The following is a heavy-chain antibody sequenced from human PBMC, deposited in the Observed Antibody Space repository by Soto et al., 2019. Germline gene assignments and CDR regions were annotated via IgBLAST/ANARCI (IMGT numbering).Heavy chain of an antibody. CDR3: AKDTRYGDYVRWFDP. D-gene: IGHD4-17*01. J-gene: IGHJ5*02. CDR2: ITGSGGRT. V-gene: IGHV3-23*01. CDR1: GFTFSSYA. Sequence: EVPLLESGGGLVQPGGSLRLSCAASGFTFSSYAMTWVRQAPGRGLEGVSGITGSGGRTYYADSVKGRFTISRDNSKSTLYLQMNSLRAEDTAVYYCAKDTRYGDYVRWFDPWGQGTLVTVSS.